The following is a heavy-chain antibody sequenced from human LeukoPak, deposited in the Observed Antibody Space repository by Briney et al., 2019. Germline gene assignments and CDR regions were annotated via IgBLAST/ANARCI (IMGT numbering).Heavy chain of an antibody. CDR3: AKDLLFDY. D-gene: IGHD2-15*01. Sequence: PGGSLRLSCAASGFIFNNYAMNWVRQGPGKGLEWVSAISGSGGSTYYADSVKGRFTISRDNSKNTLYLQMNSLRAEDTAVYYCAKDLLFDYWGQGTLVTVSS. J-gene: IGHJ4*02. CDR1: GFIFNNYA. V-gene: IGHV3-23*01. CDR2: ISGSGGST.